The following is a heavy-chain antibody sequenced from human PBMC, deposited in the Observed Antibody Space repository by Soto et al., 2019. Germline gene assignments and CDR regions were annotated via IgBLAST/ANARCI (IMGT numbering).Heavy chain of an antibody. D-gene: IGHD3-3*01. Sequence: EVQLVESGGGLVQPGGSLRLSCAASGFTVSSNYMSWVRQAPGKGLEWVSVIYSGGSTYYADSVKGRFTISRDNSKNTLYLQMNSLSAEDTAVYYCARERYYDFWSGYYPNWFDPWGQGTLVTVSS. V-gene: IGHV3-66*01. CDR1: GFTVSSNY. J-gene: IGHJ5*02. CDR3: ARERYYDFWSGYYPNWFDP. CDR2: IYSGGST.